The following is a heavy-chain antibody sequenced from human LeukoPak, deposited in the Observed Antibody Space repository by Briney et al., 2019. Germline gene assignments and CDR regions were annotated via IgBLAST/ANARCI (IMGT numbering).Heavy chain of an antibody. CDR2: IYYSGST. J-gene: IGHJ4*02. CDR1: GGSISSTTSY. D-gene: IGHD3-16*01. Sequence: SETLSLTCAVSGGSISSTTSYWGWIRQPPGKGLEWIGRIYYSGSTFYNPSLKSRVTISVDTSKNQLSLRLSSVTAADTAVYYCASRPFLWGFAYWGQGTLVTVSS. V-gene: IGHV4-39*01. CDR3: ASRPFLWGFAY.